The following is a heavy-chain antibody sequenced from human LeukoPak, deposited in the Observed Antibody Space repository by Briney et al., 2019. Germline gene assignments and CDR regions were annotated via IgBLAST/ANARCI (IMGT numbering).Heavy chain of an antibody. CDR2: IYYRGTT. V-gene: IGHV4-31*03. D-gene: IGHD3-9*01. CDR1: GGSISSGDYY. CDR3: ARMTGYHLDS. J-gene: IGHJ4*02. Sequence: PSETLSLTCTVSGGSISSGDYYWSWIRQHPGKGPEWMGYIYYRGTTYYNPSLRSRIIMSVDTSKNQFSLKVSSVTAADTAVYYCARMTGYHLDSWGQGTVVTVSS.